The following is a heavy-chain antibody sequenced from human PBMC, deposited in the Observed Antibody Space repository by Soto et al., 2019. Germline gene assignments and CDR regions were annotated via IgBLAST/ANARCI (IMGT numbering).Heavy chain of an antibody. V-gene: IGHV3-23*01. CDR2: ISGSGGST. J-gene: IGHJ4*02. Sequence: EVQLLESGGGLVQPGGSLRLSCAASGFTFSSYAMSWVRQAPGKGLEWVSAISGSGGSTYYADSVKGRFTIYRDNSKNTLYLQRNSLRAEDTAVYYCEKGEAVYASKTLPDYWGQGTLVTVSS. D-gene: IGHD2-8*01. CDR3: EKGEAVYASKTLPDY. CDR1: GFTFSSYA.